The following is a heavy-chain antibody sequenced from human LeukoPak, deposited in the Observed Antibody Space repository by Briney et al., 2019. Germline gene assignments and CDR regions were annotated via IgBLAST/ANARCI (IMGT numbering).Heavy chain of an antibody. V-gene: IGHV3-23*01. CDR3: AKGVLDYYDSSGYYPSDL. D-gene: IGHD3-22*01. J-gene: IGHJ5*02. Sequence: GGSLRLSCAGFGFTFNSYAMTWVRQAPGKGLKWVSGISGSGGTTYYADSVKGRFTISRDNFNNTLYLQMNSMRVEDTALYFCAKGVLDYYDSSGYYPSDLWGQGTLVTVSS. CDR1: GFTFNSYA. CDR2: ISGSGGTT.